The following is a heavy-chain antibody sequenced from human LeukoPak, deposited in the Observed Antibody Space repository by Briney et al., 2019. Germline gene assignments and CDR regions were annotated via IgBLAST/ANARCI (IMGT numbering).Heavy chain of an antibody. CDR1: GGSFSGYY. V-gene: IGHV4-34*01. D-gene: IGHD3-16*02. CDR2: INHSGST. Sequence: SETLSLTCAVYGGSFSGYYWNWIRQAPEKGLEWIGEINHSGSTNYNPSLKSRVTTSVDTSRNQFALRLSSVTAADTAVYYCARSYDYLWGSHRYTPTFESWGQGTLVTVSS. CDR3: ARSYDYLWGSHRYTPTFES. J-gene: IGHJ4*02.